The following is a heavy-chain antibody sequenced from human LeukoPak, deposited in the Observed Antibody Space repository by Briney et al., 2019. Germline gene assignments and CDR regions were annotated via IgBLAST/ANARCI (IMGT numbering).Heavy chain of an antibody. Sequence: PGGSLRLSCVASGFTFSGHTMHWVRQAPGKGLEYVSAITSYGDNTYYANSVKGRFTISRDNAKNSLYLQMNSLRAEDTAVYYCAELGITMIGGVWGKGTTVTISS. CDR3: AELGITMIGGV. CDR2: ITSYGDNT. J-gene: IGHJ6*04. CDR1: GFTFSGHT. D-gene: IGHD3-10*02. V-gene: IGHV3-64*01.